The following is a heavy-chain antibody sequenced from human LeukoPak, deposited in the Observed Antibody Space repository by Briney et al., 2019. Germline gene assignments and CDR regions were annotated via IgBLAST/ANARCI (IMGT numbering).Heavy chain of an antibody. CDR3: AKDMSDYANFPDV. CDR1: GFIFTTYA. CDR2: ISGGGGST. J-gene: IGHJ6*02. D-gene: IGHD4-11*01. Sequence: GGSLRLSCAASGFIFTTYAMIWVRQAPGKGLEWVSTISGGGGSTFYADSVKGRFTIFRVNSKNTLYLQMNSLRAEDTAIYYCAKDMSDYANFPDVWGQGTTVTVSS. V-gene: IGHV3-23*01.